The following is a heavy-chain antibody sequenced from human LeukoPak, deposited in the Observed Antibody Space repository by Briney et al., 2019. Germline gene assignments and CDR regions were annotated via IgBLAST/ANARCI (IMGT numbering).Heavy chain of an antibody. D-gene: IGHD6-19*01. Sequence: GGSLRLSCAASGFTFRTYAMSWVRQAPGKGLEWVSAISGSGGSTYYEDSVKGRFTISRDNSKNTLYLQMNSLRAEDTAVYYCAKDRSGWYYFDYWGQGTLVTVSS. CDR3: AKDRSGWYYFDY. J-gene: IGHJ4*02. V-gene: IGHV3-23*01. CDR1: GFTFRTYA. CDR2: ISGSGGST.